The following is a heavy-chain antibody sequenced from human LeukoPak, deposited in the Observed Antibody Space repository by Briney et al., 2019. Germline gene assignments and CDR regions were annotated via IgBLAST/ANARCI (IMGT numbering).Heavy chain of an antibody. J-gene: IGHJ3*02. CDR2: IRYDGSNK. CDR1: GFTFSSYG. V-gene: IGHV3-30*02. CDR3: ARDRGGILTGYPDDAFDI. Sequence: GGSLRLSCAASGFTFSSYGMHWVRQAPGKGLEWVAFIRYDGSNKYYADSVKGRFTISRDNSKNTLYLQMNSLRAEDTAVYYCARDRGGILTGYPDDAFDIWGQGTMVTVSS. D-gene: IGHD3-9*01.